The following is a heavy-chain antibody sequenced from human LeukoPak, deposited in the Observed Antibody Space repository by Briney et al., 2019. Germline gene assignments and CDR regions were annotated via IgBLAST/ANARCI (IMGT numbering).Heavy chain of an antibody. CDR1: GGSISSSS. J-gene: IGHJ3*02. CDR2: ISSSSSYI. CDR3: ARSQRQGEGPQLYAFDI. V-gene: IGHV3-21*01. D-gene: IGHD6-6*01. Sequence: ETLSLTCTVSGGSISSSSYYWGWIRQPPGKGLEWVSPISSSSSYIYYADSVKGRFTISRDNAKNSLYLQMNSLRAEDTAVYYCARSQRQGEGPQLYAFDIWGQGTMVTVSS.